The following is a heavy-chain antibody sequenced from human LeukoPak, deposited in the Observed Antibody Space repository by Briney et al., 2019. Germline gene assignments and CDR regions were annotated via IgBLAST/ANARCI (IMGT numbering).Heavy chain of an antibody. CDR2: IYHSGST. Sequence: SETLSLTCAVSDGSISSSNWWTWVRQPPGKGLEWIGEIYHSGSTNYNPSLKSRVTISVDKSKNQFSLKLASVTAADTAVYYCASSTVADFDYWGQGTLVTISS. V-gene: IGHV4-4*02. CDR1: DGSISSSNW. J-gene: IGHJ4*02. D-gene: IGHD5-12*01. CDR3: ASSTVADFDY.